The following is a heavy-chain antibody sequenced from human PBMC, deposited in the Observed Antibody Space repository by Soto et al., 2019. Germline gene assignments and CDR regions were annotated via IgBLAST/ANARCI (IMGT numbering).Heavy chain of an antibody. CDR1: GGSFSGYY. D-gene: IGHD3-10*01. CDR2: INHSGST. Sequence: SETLSLTCAVYGGSFSGYYWSWIRQPPGKGLEWIGEINHSGSTNYNPSLKSRVTISVDTSKNQFSLKLSSVTAADTAVYYCATTLTYYYGSGRPQQNSWGQGTLVTVSS. V-gene: IGHV4-34*01. CDR3: ATTLTYYYGSGRPQQNS. J-gene: IGHJ4*02.